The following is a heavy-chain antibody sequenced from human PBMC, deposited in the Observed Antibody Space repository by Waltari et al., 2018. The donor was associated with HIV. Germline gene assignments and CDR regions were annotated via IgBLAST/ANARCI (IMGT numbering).Heavy chain of an antibody. CDR3: ALGRSGSLGGDYYYYGMDV. D-gene: IGHD1-26*01. J-gene: IGHJ6*02. Sequence: QVQLQQWGAGLLKPSEPLSLTCAAYGGSFSGYDWSWIRQPSGKGLEWIGEIKHRGSTNYNPSLKSRVTISVDTSKNQFSLKLSSVTAADTAVYYCALGRSGSLGGDYYYYGMDVWGQGTTVTVSS. CDR2: IKHRGST. V-gene: IGHV4-34*01. CDR1: GGSFSGYD.